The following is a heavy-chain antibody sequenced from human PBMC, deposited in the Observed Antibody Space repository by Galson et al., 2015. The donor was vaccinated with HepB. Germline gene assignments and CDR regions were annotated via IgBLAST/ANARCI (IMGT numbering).Heavy chain of an antibody. Sequence: SLRLSCAASGFAFHSHAMSWVRQAPGRGLEWISGIMGSGDSTFYGDSVKGRFTVSRDNASNMLYLQMDSLRAEDAGLYFCAKGYGLFDSWGPGILVTVSS. D-gene: IGHD5-18*01. J-gene: IGHJ5*01. V-gene: IGHV3-23*01. CDR1: GFAFHSHA. CDR2: IMGSGDST. CDR3: AKGYGLFDS.